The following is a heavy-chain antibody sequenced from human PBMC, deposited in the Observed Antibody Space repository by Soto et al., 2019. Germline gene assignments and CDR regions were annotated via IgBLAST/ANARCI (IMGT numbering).Heavy chain of an antibody. CDR2: ISYDGTNK. CDR3: ARDPKTYGRQPWAFKYFDS. D-gene: IGHD4-17*01. CDR1: GFSFSISP. Sequence: GGSLRLSCAASGFSFSISPMHWVRRAPGKGPEWVALISYDGTNKFYADSVKGRFTISRDNSKSTLYLQVDSLRPEDAAVYYCARDPKTYGRQPWAFKYFDSWGQGTLVTVSS. V-gene: IGHV3-30-3*01. J-gene: IGHJ4*02.